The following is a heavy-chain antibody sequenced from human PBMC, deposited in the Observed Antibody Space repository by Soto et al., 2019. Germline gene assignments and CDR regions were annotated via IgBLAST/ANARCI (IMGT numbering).Heavy chain of an antibody. CDR1: GGSIDTYY. V-gene: IGHV4-59*01. Sequence: PSETLSLTCTVSGGSIDTYYRSWFRQPPGKGLEWIGHVYNSGNTEYNPSLKSRVTISIDTSRSQFSLKLNSVTAADTAVYYCARLDYGDSGFWGQGTLVTVSS. CDR2: VYNSGNT. J-gene: IGHJ4*02. CDR3: ARLDYGDSGF. D-gene: IGHD3-10*01.